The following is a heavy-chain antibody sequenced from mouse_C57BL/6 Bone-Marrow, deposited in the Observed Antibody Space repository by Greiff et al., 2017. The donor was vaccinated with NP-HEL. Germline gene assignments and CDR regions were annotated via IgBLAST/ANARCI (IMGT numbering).Heavy chain of an antibody. Sequence: QVQLQQSGAELVRPGTSVKVSCKASGYAFTNYLIEWVKQRPGQGLEWIGVINPGSGGTNYNEKFKGKATLTADKSSSTAYMQLSSLTSEDAAVYFCASQDPYYYGSSHWYFDVWGTGTTVTVSS. CDR1: GYAFTNYL. J-gene: IGHJ1*03. D-gene: IGHD1-1*01. V-gene: IGHV1-54*01. CDR2: INPGSGGT. CDR3: ASQDPYYYGSSHWYFDV.